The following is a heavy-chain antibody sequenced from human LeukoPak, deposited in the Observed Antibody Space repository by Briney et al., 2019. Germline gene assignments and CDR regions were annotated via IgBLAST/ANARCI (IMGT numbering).Heavy chain of an antibody. J-gene: IGHJ4*02. CDR2: ISYDGSNK. D-gene: IGHD1-26*01. Sequence: GGSLRLSCAASGFTFSSYGMHWVRQAPGKGLEWVAVISYDGSNKYYADSVKGRFAISRDNSKNTLYLQMNSLRAEDTAVYYCAKDLGAESGGSYFDYWGQGTLVTVSS. CDR3: AKDLGAESGGSYFDY. V-gene: IGHV3-30*18. CDR1: GFTFSSYG.